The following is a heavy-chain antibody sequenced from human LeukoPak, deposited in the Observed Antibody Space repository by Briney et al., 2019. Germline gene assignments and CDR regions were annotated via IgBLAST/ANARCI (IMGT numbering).Heavy chain of an antibody. CDR1: GFTFSSYG. V-gene: IGHV3-33*06. D-gene: IGHD1-26*01. CDR3: AKSLGSYDYFDY. J-gene: IGHJ4*02. Sequence: PGGSLRLSCAASGFTFSSYGMHWVRQAPGKGLEWVAVKGRFTIFRDNSKNTLYLQMNSLRAEDTAVYYCAKSLGSYDYFDYWGQGTLVTVSS.